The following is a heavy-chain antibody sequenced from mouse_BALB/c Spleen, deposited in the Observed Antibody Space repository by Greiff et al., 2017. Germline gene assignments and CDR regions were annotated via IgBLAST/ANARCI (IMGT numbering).Heavy chain of an antibody. CDR1: GFNIKDTY. J-gene: IGHJ4*01. CDR2: IDPANGNT. CDR3: AREGGIYSYYYAMDY. Sequence: EVQLQQSGAELVKPGASVKLSCTASGFNIKDTYMHWVKQRPEQGLEWIGRIDPANGNTKYDPKFQGKATITADTSSNTAYLQLSSLTSEDTAVYYCAREGGIYSYYYAMDYWGQGTSVTVSS. D-gene: IGHD2-1*01. V-gene: IGHV14-3*02.